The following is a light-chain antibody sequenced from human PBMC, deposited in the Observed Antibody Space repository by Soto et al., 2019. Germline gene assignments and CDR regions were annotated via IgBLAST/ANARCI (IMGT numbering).Light chain of an antibody. J-gene: IGLJ1*01. V-gene: IGLV2-14*01. Sequence: QSALTQPASVSGSPGQSITISCSGTRSDLGSYNYVAWYQQFPGKTPKIVIYGVSNRPSGVSSRFSGSKSGNTASLTISGLQAEDEADYYCISYTGSSTSYVFGSGTKLPVL. CDR2: GVS. CDR3: ISYTGSSTSYV. CDR1: RSDLGSYNY.